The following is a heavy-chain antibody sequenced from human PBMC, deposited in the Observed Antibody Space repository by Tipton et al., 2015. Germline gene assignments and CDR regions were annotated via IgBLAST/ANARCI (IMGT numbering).Heavy chain of an antibody. Sequence: LRLSCVASGFPFSAHGLNWVRQAPGKGLEWIGEIYHSGSTNHNPSLKSRVTISLDKSRNQFFLKLSSVTAADTAVYYCAREITALYMDVWGQGTTVTVSS. CDR2: IYHSGST. CDR1: GFPFSAHG. CDR3: AREITALYMDV. J-gene: IGHJ6*02. V-gene: IGHV4/OR15-8*01. D-gene: IGHD3-16*01.